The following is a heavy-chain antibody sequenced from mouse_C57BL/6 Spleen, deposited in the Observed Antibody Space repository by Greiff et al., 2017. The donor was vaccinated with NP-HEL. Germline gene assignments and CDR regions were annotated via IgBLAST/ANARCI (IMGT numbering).Heavy chain of an antibody. CDR2: IYPGDGDT. J-gene: IGHJ2*01. V-gene: IGHV1-82*01. Sequence: VQLQQSGPELVKPGASVKISCKASGYAFSSSWMNWVKQRPGKGLEWIGRIYPGDGDTNYNGKFKGKATLTADKSSSTAYMQLSSLTSEDSAVYFCARGDSNYRGYWGQGTTLTVSS. CDR3: ARGDSNYRGY. CDR1: GYAFSSSW. D-gene: IGHD2-5*01.